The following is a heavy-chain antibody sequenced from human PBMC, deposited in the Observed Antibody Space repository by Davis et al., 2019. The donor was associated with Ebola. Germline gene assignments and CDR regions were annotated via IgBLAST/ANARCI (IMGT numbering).Heavy chain of an antibody. CDR2: INGVGGRT. CDR1: GFTFSGYA. CDR3: TRVIDGDYDGN. D-gene: IGHD4-17*01. J-gene: IGHJ4*02. Sequence: GESLKISCAASGFTFSGYAMSWVRQAPGKGLEWVSSINGVGGRTFYADSVKGRFTISRDNSKNTLYLQMNSLRVEDTAVYYCTRVIDGDYDGNWGQGTLVTVSS. V-gene: IGHV3-23*01.